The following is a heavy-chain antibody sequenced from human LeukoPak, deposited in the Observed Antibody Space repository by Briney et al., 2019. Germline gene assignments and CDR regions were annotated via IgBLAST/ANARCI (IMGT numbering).Heavy chain of an antibody. CDR1: GFTFDDYA. D-gene: IGHD3-10*01. J-gene: IGHJ4*02. CDR2: ISWNSGSI. Sequence: GGSLRLSCAASGFTFDDYAMHWVRQAPGKGLEWVSGISWNSGSIGYADSVKGRFTISRDNAKNSLYLQMNSLRAEDTALYYCAKAPHYYGSGPTPFDYWGQGTLVTVSS. V-gene: IGHV3-9*01. CDR3: AKAPHYYGSGPTPFDY.